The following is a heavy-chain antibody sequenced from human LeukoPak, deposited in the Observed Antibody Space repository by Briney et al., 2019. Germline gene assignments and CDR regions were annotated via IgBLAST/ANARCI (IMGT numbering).Heavy chain of an antibody. V-gene: IGHV4-30-4*02. CDR1: SGSISSGDYY. D-gene: IGHD3-22*01. J-gene: IGHJ3*02. CDR3: ASMSSGYYSGAFDI. CDR2: IYYSGNT. Sequence: SETLSLTCTVSSGSISSGDYYWSWIRQPPGKGLEWIGYIYYSGNTYYNPSLRSRVTISVDTSKNQFSLKLSSVTAADTAVYYCASMSSGYYSGAFDIWGQGTMVTVSS.